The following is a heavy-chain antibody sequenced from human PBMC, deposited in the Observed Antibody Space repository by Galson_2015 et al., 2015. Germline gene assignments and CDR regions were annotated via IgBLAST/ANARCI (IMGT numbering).Heavy chain of an antibody. Sequence: SVKVSCKASGYTFTNYAMHWVRQAPGQRLEWMGWINTGNGNTKYSQKFQGRVTITRDTSASTAYMELSSLRSEDTAVYYCARVISFSSGLTPPDYWGQGTLVTVSS. CDR1: GYTFTNYA. V-gene: IGHV1-3*04. CDR3: ARVISFSSGLTPPDY. J-gene: IGHJ4*02. CDR2: INTGNGNT. D-gene: IGHD3-3*01.